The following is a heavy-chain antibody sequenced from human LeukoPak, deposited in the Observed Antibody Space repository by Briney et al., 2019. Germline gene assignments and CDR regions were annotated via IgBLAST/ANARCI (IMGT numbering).Heavy chain of an antibody. CDR1: GFTLSSYE. CDR2: ISSSGSTI. CDR3: ARNSHISLWPQYYYYYYMDV. V-gene: IGHV3-48*03. D-gene: IGHD2-21*01. Sequence: VDPGGSLRLSCAASGFTLSSYEMNWVRQAPGKGLEWVSYISSSGSTIYYADSVKGRFTISRDNAKNSLYLQMNSLRAEDTALYYCARNSHISLWPQYYYYYYMDVWGKGTTVTVSS. J-gene: IGHJ6*03.